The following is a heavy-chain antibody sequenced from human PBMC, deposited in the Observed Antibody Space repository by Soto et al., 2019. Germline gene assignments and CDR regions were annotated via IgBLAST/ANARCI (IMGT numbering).Heavy chain of an antibody. CDR3: AKHIDYYVSGSYYGLFDY. D-gene: IGHD3-10*01. CDR1: GFTFSSYG. Sequence: GGSLRLSCAASGFTFSSYGIHWVRQAPGKGLEWVAVISYDGSNKYYADSVKGRFTISRDNSKNTLYLQMNSLRAEDTAVYYCAKHIDYYVSGSYYGLFDYWGQGTLVTVSS. J-gene: IGHJ4*02. V-gene: IGHV3-30*18. CDR2: ISYDGSNK.